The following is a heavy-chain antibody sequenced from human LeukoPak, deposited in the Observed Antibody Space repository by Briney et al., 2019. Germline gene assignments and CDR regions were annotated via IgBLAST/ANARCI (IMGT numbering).Heavy chain of an antibody. D-gene: IGHD3-3*01. Sequence: PSETLSLTCAVSGGSISSSNWWSWVRQPPGQGLEWIGEIYHSGSTNYNPSLKSRVTISVDKSKNQFSLKLSSVTAADTAVYYCARDTRSGYSRHYHGMDVWGQGTTVTVSS. J-gene: IGHJ6*02. CDR1: GGSISSSNW. CDR3: ARDTRSGYSRHYHGMDV. V-gene: IGHV4-4*02. CDR2: IYHSGST.